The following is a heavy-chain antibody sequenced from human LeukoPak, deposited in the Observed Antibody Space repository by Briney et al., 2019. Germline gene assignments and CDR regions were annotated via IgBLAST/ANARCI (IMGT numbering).Heavy chain of an antibody. V-gene: IGHV3-13*04. Sequence: GGSLRLSCAASTFTLSNYDMHWVRQATAKGLEWVSSLGIAGHTFYPDSVKGRFTISREYVKNSLYLQMNSLRAGDTAVYYCAITGDHALDIWGQGTVVTVSS. CDR1: TFTLSNYD. CDR3: AITGDHALDI. D-gene: IGHD7-27*01. CDR2: LGIAGHT. J-gene: IGHJ3*02.